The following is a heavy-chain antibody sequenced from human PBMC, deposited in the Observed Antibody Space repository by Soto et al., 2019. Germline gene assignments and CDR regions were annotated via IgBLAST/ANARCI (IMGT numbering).Heavy chain of an antibody. CDR1: GYALSSYY. J-gene: IGHJ5*02. Sequence: ASIKVSCKASGYALSSYYMQWVGQSPGRGLQWMGIINPPGGIKITAQEFQGRGTMTRDKSKSTVHMELTSLRAEDTAEYYCARGYQRLPNNWFDPWGQGAMVTVSS. V-gene: IGHV1-46*01. D-gene: IGHD6-25*01. CDR3: ARGYQRLPNNWFDP. CDR2: INPPGGIK.